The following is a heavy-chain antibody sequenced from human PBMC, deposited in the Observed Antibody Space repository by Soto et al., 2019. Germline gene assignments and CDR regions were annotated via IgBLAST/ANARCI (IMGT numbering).Heavy chain of an antibody. CDR3: AKGSQVAGPLDYCDY. J-gene: IGHJ4*02. CDR2: ISYDGSNK. D-gene: IGHD6-19*01. V-gene: IGHV3-30-3*01. CDR1: GFTFSSYA. Sequence: GGSLRLSCAASGFTFSSYAMDWVRQAPGKWLEWVAVISYDGSNKYYADSVKGRFTISRDKSTNTLYLQMNSLTAEDTALYYCAKGSQVAGPLDYCDYWGQGTLVTVSS.